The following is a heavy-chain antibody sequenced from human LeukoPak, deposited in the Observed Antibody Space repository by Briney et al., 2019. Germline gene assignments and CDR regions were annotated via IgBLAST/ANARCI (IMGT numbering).Heavy chain of an antibody. J-gene: IGHJ4*02. CDR2: INNDGSSA. V-gene: IGHV3-74*01. D-gene: IGHD2-2*01. CDR3: AREGDCSSTSCYEGIDY. CDR1: GFTFSSYW. Sequence: GGSLRLSCAASGFTFSSYWMHWVRQTPGKGLIYISRINNDGSSANYADSVRGRFTISRDNAENTLYLQMNSLRAEDTAVYYCAREGDCSSTSCYEGIDYWGQGTLVTVSS.